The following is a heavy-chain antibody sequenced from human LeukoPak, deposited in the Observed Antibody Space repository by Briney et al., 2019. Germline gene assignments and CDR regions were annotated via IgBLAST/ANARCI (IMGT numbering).Heavy chain of an antibody. V-gene: IGHV1-69*13. Sequence: ASVKVSCKASGYTFTSYGISWVRQAPGQGLEWMGGIIPIFGTANYAQKFQGRVTITADESTSTAYMELSSLRSEDTAVYYCAREYYYDSSGYLGPFRYWGQGTLVTVSS. CDR3: AREYYYDSSGYLGPFRY. CDR2: IIPIFGTA. J-gene: IGHJ4*02. D-gene: IGHD3-22*01. CDR1: GYTFTSYG.